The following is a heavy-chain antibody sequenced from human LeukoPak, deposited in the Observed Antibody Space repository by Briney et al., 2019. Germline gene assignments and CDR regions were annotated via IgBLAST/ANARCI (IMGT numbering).Heavy chain of an antibody. Sequence: ASVKVSCKASGYTFTSYGISWVRQAPGQGLEWMGWISAYNGNTNYAQKLQGRVTMTTDTSTSTAYMELRSLRSDDTAVYYCARGGRHRYCSSTSCSDYWGQGTLVTVSS. D-gene: IGHD2-2*01. CDR1: GYTFTSYG. CDR2: ISAYNGNT. CDR3: ARGGRHRYCSSTSCSDY. J-gene: IGHJ4*02. V-gene: IGHV1-18*01.